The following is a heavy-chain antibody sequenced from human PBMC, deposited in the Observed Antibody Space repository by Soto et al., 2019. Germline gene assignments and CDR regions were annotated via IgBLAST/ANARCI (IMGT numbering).Heavy chain of an antibody. Sequence: QVQLVESGGGVVQPGKALRLSCEVSGFTFSSYGMSWVRQAPGKGLQWVALVSSDGTNKFYADSVKGRFTVFRDNSKNTLYLQMNSLRADDTAVYFCAKDGGARTYSYGDLVGFFDSWGQGRLVTVSS. D-gene: IGHD5-18*01. CDR2: VSSDGTNK. J-gene: IGHJ4*02. CDR3: AKDGGARTYSYGDLVGFFDS. V-gene: IGHV3-30*18. CDR1: GFTFSSYG.